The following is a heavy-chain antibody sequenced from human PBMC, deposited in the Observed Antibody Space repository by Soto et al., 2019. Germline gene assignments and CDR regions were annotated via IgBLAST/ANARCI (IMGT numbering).Heavy chain of an antibody. CDR2: INPSGGST. D-gene: IGHD3-22*01. V-gene: IGHV1-46*01. CDR1: GYTFTGYY. CDR3: ARGGTMIVVVAPDAFDI. Sequence: GASVKVSCKASGYTFTGYYMHWVRQATGQGLEWMGIINPSGGSTSYAQKFQGRVTMTRDTSTSTVYMELSSLRSEDTAVYYCARGGTMIVVVAPDAFDIWGQGTMVTVSS. J-gene: IGHJ3*02.